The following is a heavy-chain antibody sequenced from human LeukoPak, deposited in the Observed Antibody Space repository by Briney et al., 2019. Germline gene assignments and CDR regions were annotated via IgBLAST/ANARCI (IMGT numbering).Heavy chain of an antibody. Sequence: GGSLRLSCAASGFTFSSYAMRWVRQAPGKGLEWVSGVSGSGDTTYYADSVRGRFTISRENSKNILYLQMNSLRAEDTALYFCAKLAVYDILTGYYKNWFDPWGQGTLVSVSS. J-gene: IGHJ5*02. V-gene: IGHV3-23*01. CDR1: GFTFSSYA. CDR2: VSGSGDTT. D-gene: IGHD3-9*01. CDR3: AKLAVYDILTGYYKNWFDP.